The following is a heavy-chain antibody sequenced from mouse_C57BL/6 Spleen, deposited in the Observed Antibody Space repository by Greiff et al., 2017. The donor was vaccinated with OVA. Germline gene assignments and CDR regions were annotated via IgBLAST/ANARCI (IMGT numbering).Heavy chain of an antibody. CDR2: ISDGGSYT. J-gene: IGHJ2*01. V-gene: IGHV5-4*01. D-gene: IGHD3-2*02. CDR3: ARDSSGYYFDY. CDR1: GFTFSSYA. Sequence: DVKLVESGGGLVKPGGSLKLSCAASGFTFSSYAMSWVRQTPEKRLEWVATISDGGSYTYYPDNVKGRFTISRDNAKNNLYLQMSHLKSEDTAMYYCARDSSGYYFDYWGKGTTLTVSS.